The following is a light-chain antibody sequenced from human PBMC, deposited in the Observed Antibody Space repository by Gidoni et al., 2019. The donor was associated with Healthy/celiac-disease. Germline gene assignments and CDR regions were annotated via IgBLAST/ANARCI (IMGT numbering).Light chain of an antibody. CDR1: QSVSSY. CDR2: DAS. Sequence: DIVLTQSPATLSLSPGERATLSCRASQSVSSYLAWYQQKPGQAPRLLIYDASNRATGIPARFSGSGSGTDFTLNISSLGPEDFAVYYCQQRSNWPPWTFGQGTKVEIK. V-gene: IGKV3-11*01. CDR3: QQRSNWPPWT. J-gene: IGKJ1*01.